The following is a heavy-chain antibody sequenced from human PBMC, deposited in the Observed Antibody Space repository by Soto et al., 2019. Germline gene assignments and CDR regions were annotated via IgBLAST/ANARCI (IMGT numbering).Heavy chain of an antibody. CDR2: IFHSGST. Sequence: SETLSLTCGVSGYSISSGYYWGWIRQPPGKGLEWIASIFHSGSTYYNPSLKSRVTISVDTSKNQFSLKLSSVTAADTAVYYCARGLQYGGNSAYWGQGTLVPVSS. CDR3: ARGLQYGGNSAY. CDR1: GYSISSGYY. D-gene: IGHD2-21*02. J-gene: IGHJ4*02. V-gene: IGHV4-38-2*01.